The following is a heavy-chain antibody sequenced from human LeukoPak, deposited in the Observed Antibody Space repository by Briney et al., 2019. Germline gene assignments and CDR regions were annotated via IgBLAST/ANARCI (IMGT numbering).Heavy chain of an antibody. J-gene: IGHJ6*02. V-gene: IGHV1-2*02. CDR3: ARVKPAATSYGMDV. CDR2: INPNSGGT. Sequence: GASVKVSCKASGYIFSNYYIHWVRQAPGQGLEWMGWINPNSGGTNYAQKFQGRVTMTRDTSISTVYMELSGLRSDDTAVYYCARVKPAATSYGMDVWGQGMTVTVS. CDR1: GYIFSNYY. D-gene: IGHD2-2*01.